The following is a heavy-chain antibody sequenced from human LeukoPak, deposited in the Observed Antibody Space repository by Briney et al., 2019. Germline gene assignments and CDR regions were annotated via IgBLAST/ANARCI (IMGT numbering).Heavy chain of an antibody. CDR3: ARTPPDSSSWYGY. CDR2: INPNSGGT. D-gene: IGHD6-13*01. J-gene: IGHJ4*02. V-gene: IGHV1-2*02. CDR1: GYTFTGYY. Sequence: ASVKVSCKASGYTFTGYYMHWVRQAPGQGLEWMGWINPNSGGTNYAQKFQGRVTMTRDTSISTAYMELSRLRSDDTAVYYCARTPPDSSSWYGYWGQGTLVTVSS.